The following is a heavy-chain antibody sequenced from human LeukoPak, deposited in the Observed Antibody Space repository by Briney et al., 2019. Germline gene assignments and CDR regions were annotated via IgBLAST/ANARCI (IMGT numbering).Heavy chain of an antibody. D-gene: IGHD3-10*01. Sequence: ASVKVSCKASGYTFTGYYMHWVRQAPGQGLEWMGIINPSGGSTSYAQKFQGRVTMTRDTSTSTVYMELSSLRSEDTAVYYCARDRSLLWFGESLDAFDIWGQGTMVTVSS. CDR3: ARDRSLLWFGESLDAFDI. CDR1: GYTFTGYY. CDR2: INPSGGST. J-gene: IGHJ3*02. V-gene: IGHV1-46*01.